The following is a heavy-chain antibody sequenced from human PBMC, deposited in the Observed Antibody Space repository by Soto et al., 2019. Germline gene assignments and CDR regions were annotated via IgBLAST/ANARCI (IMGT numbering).Heavy chain of an antibody. D-gene: IGHD3-3*01. CDR3: ARDNWSESAYDENDAFGI. J-gene: IGHJ3*02. CDR2: IWYDGNKK. Sequence: QVQLVESGGGVVQPGGSLRLSCAASGFMFSSYGMHWVRQAPGKGLEWVAVIWYDGNKKYYADSVKGRFTISKDNSKNTLYLQMNSLRVEDTAVYYCARDNWSESAYDENDAFGILGQGTMVTVSS. CDR1: GFMFSSYG. V-gene: IGHV3-33*01.